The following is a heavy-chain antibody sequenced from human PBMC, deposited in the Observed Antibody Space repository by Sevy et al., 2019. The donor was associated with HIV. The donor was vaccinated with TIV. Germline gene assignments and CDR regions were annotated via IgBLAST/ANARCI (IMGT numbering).Heavy chain of an antibody. CDR1: GFTFSSYS. Sequence: GGSLRLSCAASGFTFSSYSMNWVRQAPGKGLEWVSSISSSSSYIYEADSVKGRFTISRDNAKNSLYLQMNSLRAEDTAVYYCARDPMRAFDIWGQGTMVTVSS. V-gene: IGHV3-21*01. CDR2: ISSSSSYI. J-gene: IGHJ3*02. CDR3: ARDPMRAFDI.